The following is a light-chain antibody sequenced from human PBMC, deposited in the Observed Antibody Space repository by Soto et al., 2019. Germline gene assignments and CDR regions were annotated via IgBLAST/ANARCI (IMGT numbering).Light chain of an antibody. CDR1: QRIASN. CDR3: QKYNNWPFT. CDR2: GAS. J-gene: IGKJ3*01. Sequence: EIVMTQSPATLSVSLGERATLSCRASQRIASNLAWYQQKPGQAPRLLIHGASTRATGIPARFSGSGSGTEFTLSISSLQSEDFAVYYCQKYNNWPFTFGPGTRVDFK. V-gene: IGKV3-15*01.